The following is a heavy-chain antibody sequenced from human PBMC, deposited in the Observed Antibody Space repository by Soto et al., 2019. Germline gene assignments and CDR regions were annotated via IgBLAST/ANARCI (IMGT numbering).Heavy chain of an antibody. CDR2: IKQDGSEK. D-gene: IGHD6-13*01. J-gene: IGHJ4*02. Sequence: GGSLRLSCAASGFTFSSYWMSWVRQAPGKGLEWVANIKQDGSEKYYVDCVKGRFTISRDNAKNSLYLQMNSLRAEDTAVYYCAVYSGSWRAPVYWGQGTLVTVSS. CDR1: GFTFSSYW. CDR3: AVYSGSWRAPVY. V-gene: IGHV3-7*03.